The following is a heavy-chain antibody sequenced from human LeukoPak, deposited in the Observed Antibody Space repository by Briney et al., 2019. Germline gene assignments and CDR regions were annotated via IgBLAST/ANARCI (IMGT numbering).Heavy chain of an antibody. V-gene: IGHV3-23*01. J-gene: IGHJ3*02. Sequence: GGPLRLSCAASGFTFSSYAMSWVRQAPGKGLEWVSAISGSGGSTYYADSVKGRFTISRDNSKNTLYLQMNSLRAEDTAIYYCAKTYYSGSGSFPGAFDIWGQGTMVTVSS. CDR2: ISGSGGST. CDR1: GFTFSSYA. CDR3: AKTYYSGSGSFPGAFDI. D-gene: IGHD3-10*01.